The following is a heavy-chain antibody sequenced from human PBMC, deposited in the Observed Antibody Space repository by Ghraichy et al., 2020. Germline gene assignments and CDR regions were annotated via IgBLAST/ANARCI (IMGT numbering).Heavy chain of an antibody. CDR1: DDSIISLSYY. Sequence: SETLSLTCSVSDDSIISLSYYWGWIRQPPGKGLEWIGSISYSGATYYNLSLRSRSVISMDTSKKHFSLSLRSVTAADTAVYYCARHLYYYGLGSRFQGSGMDAWGQGPTVTVAS. CDR2: ISYSGAT. V-gene: IGHV4-39*01. J-gene: IGHJ6*02. CDR3: ARHLYYYGLGSRFQGSGMDA. D-gene: IGHD3-10*01.